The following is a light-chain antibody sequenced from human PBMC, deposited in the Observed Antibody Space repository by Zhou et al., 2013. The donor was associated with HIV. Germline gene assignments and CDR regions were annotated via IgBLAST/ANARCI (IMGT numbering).Light chain of an antibody. V-gene: IGKV3-20*01. CDR2: GAS. CDR3: QQYSSSPNT. Sequence: EIVMTQSPATLSVSPGERATLSCRASQSVSSSYLAWYQQKPGQAPRLLIYGASSRATGIPDRFSGGGSGTDFTLTISRLEPEDFAVYYCQQYSSSPNTFGQGTKLE. J-gene: IGKJ2*01. CDR1: QSVSSSY.